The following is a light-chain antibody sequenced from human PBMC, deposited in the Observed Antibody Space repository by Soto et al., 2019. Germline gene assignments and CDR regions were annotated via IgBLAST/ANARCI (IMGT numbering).Light chain of an antibody. V-gene: IGLV4-60*02. CDR2: VEGSGNY. Sequence: QSVLTQSSSASASLGSSVKLTCTLSSGHSSYSIAWHQQQPEKAPRYLMKVEGSGNYNKGNGVPDRFSGSSSGADRYLTISTLQFEDEADYYCENWDSNTRVFGGGTKLTVL. CDR1: SGHSSYS. CDR3: ENWDSNTRV. J-gene: IGLJ3*02.